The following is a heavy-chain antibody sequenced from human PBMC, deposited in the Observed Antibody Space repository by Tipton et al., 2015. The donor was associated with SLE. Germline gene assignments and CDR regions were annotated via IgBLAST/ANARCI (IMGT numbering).Heavy chain of an antibody. J-gene: IGHJ4*02. Sequence: TLSLTCTVSGGSISGHYWSWIRQAPGKGLEWVAYIYYSGSTNYNPSLKSRATISLDTSKNQFSLKLSSVTAADTAIYYCASVDDTVTTHFEHWGQGTLVTVSS. D-gene: IGHD4-17*01. V-gene: IGHV4-59*11. CDR1: GGSISGHY. CDR3: ASVDDTVTTHFEH. CDR2: IYYSGST.